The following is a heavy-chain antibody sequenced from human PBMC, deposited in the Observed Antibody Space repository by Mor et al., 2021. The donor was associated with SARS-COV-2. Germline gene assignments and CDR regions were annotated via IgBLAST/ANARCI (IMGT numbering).Heavy chain of an antibody. Sequence: RVTISVDKSKNQFSLKLSSVTAADTAVYYCARLRGTIAAAGEFDYWGQGTLVTVSS. V-gene: IGHV4-4*02. D-gene: IGHD6-13*01. J-gene: IGHJ4*02. CDR3: ARLRGTIAAAGEFDY.